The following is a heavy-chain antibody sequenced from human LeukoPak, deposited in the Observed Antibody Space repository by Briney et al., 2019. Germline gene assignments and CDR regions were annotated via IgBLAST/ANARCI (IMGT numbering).Heavy chain of an antibody. CDR2: IIPILGIA. J-gene: IGHJ4*02. V-gene: IGHV1-69*04. CDR1: GGTFSSYA. Sequence: ASVKVSCKASGGTFSSYAISWVRQAPGQGLEWMGRIIPILGIANYAQKFQGRVTITADKSTSTAYMELRSLRSDDTAVYYCARDHSYGGKELAYWGQGTLVTVSS. CDR3: ARDHSYGGKELAY. D-gene: IGHD4-23*01.